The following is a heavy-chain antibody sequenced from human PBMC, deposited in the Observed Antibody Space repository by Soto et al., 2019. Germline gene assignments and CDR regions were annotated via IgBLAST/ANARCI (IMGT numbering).Heavy chain of an antibody. CDR3: ARARVYATGPLDF. V-gene: IGHV3-21*06. CDR2: ISSSSDYI. CDR1: GFTFTSYT. D-gene: IGHD6-13*01. Sequence: GGSLRLSCAASGFTFTSYTMNWVRQAPGKGLEWVSSISSSSDYIYYADSMKGRVTISRDNAKDSLFLDMNSLTGEDTAVYYCARARVYATGPLDFWGQGTLVTVSS. J-gene: IGHJ4*02.